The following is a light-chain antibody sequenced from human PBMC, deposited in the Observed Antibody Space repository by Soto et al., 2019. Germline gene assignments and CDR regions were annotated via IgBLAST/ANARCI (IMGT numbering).Light chain of an antibody. Sequence: EIVLTQSPATLPLSPGERATLSCRASQSVSSYLAWYQQKPGQAPRLLIYDASNRATGIPARFSGSGSGTDFTLTISSLEPEDSAVYYCQQRSNWPPYTFGQGTKLEIK. V-gene: IGKV3-11*01. J-gene: IGKJ2*01. CDR3: QQRSNWPPYT. CDR1: QSVSSY. CDR2: DAS.